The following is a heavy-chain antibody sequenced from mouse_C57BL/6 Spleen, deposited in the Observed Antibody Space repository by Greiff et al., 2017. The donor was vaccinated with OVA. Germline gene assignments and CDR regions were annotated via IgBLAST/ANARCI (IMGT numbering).Heavy chain of an antibody. J-gene: IGHJ3*01. CDR2: IYPYNGDS. V-gene: IGHV1-31*01. CDR3: ANLPTMVTPFAD. CDR1: GYSFTGYY. D-gene: IGHD2-9*01. Sequence: VQLKESGPELVKPGASVKISCKASGYSFTGYYMHWVKQSPGNILDWIGYIYPYNGDSSYNQKFKGKATLTVDKSSSTAYMQLRSLTSEDSAVYYCANLPTMVTPFADWGQGTLVTVSA.